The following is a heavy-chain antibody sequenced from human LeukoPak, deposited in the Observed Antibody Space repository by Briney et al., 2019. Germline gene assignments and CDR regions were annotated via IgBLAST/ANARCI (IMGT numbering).Heavy chain of an antibody. CDR2: VNPNSGGT. Sequence: ASVKVSCKASGYTFTGYYMHWVRQAPGQGLEWMGRVNPNSGGTYYAQNFQGRVTMTRDTSISTAYMELSSLRYDDTAVYYCARETPGIAAAGWFDPWGQGTLVTVSS. CDR1: GYTFTGYY. V-gene: IGHV1-2*02. J-gene: IGHJ5*02. CDR3: ARETPGIAAAGWFDP. D-gene: IGHD6-13*01.